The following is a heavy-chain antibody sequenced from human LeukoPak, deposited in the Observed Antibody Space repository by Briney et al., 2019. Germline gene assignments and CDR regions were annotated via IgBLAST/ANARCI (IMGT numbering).Heavy chain of an antibody. J-gene: IGHJ4*02. V-gene: IGHV4-59*01. CDR3: ARGPMVRGVIITGDFDY. D-gene: IGHD3-10*01. Sequence: PSETLSLTCTVSGGSISSYHWSWIRQPPGKGLEWIGYIYYSGSTNYNPSLKSRVTISVDTSKNQFSLKLSSVTAADTAVYYCARGPMVRGVIITGDFDYWGQGTLVTVSS. CDR1: GGSISSYH. CDR2: IYYSGST.